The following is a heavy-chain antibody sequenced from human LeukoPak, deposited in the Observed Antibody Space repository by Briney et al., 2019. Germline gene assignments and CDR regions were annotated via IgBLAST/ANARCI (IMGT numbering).Heavy chain of an antibody. CDR3: AKIYGSGSYQDRRFDY. CDR1: GFTFSSYG. Sequence: PGGSLRLSCAASGFTFSSYGMSWVRQAPGKVLEWVSAISGSGGSTYYADSVKGRFTISRDNSKNTLYLQMNSLRAEDTAVYYCAKIYGSGSYQDRRFDYWGQGTLVTVSS. V-gene: IGHV3-23*01. CDR2: ISGSGGST. D-gene: IGHD3-10*01. J-gene: IGHJ4*02.